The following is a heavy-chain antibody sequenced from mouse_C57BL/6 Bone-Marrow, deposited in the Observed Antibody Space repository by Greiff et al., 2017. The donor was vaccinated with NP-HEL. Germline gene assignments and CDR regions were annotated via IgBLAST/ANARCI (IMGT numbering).Heavy chain of an antibody. V-gene: IGHV5-4*03. J-gene: IGHJ4*01. D-gene: IGHD2-3*01. CDR3: ASYDGYFYYAMDY. Sequence: EVKVVESGGGLVKPGGSLKLSCAASGFTFSSYAMSWVRQTPEKRLEWVATISDGGSYTYYPDNVKGRFTISRDNAKNNLYLQMSHLKSEDTAMYYCASYDGYFYYAMDYWGQGTSVTVSS. CDR2: ISDGGSYT. CDR1: GFTFSSYA.